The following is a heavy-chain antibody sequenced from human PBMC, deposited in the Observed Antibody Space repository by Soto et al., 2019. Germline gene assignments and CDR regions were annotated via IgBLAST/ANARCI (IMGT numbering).Heavy chain of an antibody. Sequence: XGSLILSCAASGFTFNTYAMSWVRQAPGKGLERVSRIEGDGSSTTSADSVKGRFTVSRDDARNTLYLQMSSLRADDTAIYYCAREGLDTAGFFDVWGQGTMVTVSS. V-gene: IGHV3-74*01. CDR2: IEGDGSST. D-gene: IGHD6-13*01. CDR3: AREGLDTAGFFDV. CDR1: GFTFNTYA. J-gene: IGHJ3*01.